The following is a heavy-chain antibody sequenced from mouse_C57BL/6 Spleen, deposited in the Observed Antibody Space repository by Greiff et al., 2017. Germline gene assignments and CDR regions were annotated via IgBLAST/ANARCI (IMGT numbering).Heavy chain of an antibody. J-gene: IGHJ2*01. CDR3: ARSGYSNYPYYFDY. V-gene: IGHV1-53*01. Sequence: QVQLKQSGTELVKPGASVKLSCKASGYTFTSYWLHWVKQRPGQGLEWIGNINPSNGGTNYNEKFKSKATLTVDKSSSTAYMQLSSLTSEDSAVYYCARSGYSNYPYYFDYWGQGTTLTVSS. CDR1: GYTFTSYW. D-gene: IGHD2-5*01. CDR2: INPSNGGT.